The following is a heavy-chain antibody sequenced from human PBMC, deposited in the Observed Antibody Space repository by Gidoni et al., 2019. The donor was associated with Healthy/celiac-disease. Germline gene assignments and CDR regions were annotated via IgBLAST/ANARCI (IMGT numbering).Heavy chain of an antibody. CDR1: GGAISSSSYY. Sequence: QLQLQESGPGLGKPSETLSLTCTGAGGAISSSSYYWGWIRQPPGKGLEWIGSIYYSGSTYYNPSLKSRVTISVDTSKNQFSLKLSSVTAADTAVYYCARKAGSGWFDPWGQGTLVTVSS. CDR2: IYYSGST. V-gene: IGHV4-39*01. CDR3: ARKAGSGWFDP. J-gene: IGHJ5*02. D-gene: IGHD6-25*01.